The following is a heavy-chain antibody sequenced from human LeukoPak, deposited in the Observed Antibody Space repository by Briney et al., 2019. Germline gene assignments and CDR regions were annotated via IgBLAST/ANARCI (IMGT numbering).Heavy chain of an antibody. CDR3: ARDPYSSGWRYYFDY. Sequence: PGRSLRLSCAASGFTFSSYAMHWVRQAPGKGLEWVAVISYDGSNKYYADSVKGRFTISRDNSKNTLYLQMNSLRAEDTAVYYCARDPYSSGWRYYFDYWGQGTLVTVSS. D-gene: IGHD6-19*01. CDR1: GFTFSSYA. J-gene: IGHJ4*02. V-gene: IGHV3-30*04. CDR2: ISYDGSNK.